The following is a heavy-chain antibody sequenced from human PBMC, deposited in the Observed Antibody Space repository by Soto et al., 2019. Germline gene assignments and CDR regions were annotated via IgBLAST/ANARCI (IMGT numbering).Heavy chain of an antibody. CDR3: ARMNYYDASGYPFDY. J-gene: IGHJ4*02. CDR2: IYFRGTT. D-gene: IGHD3-22*01. V-gene: IGHV4-59*01. Sequence: LSLTCTVSGGSISSYYWSWIRQPPGKGLEWIGYIYFRGTTNYNPSLKSRVTMSADTSKNQFSLKLNSVTAADTAVYYCARMNYYDASGYPFDYWGQGMMVTVSS. CDR1: GGSISSYY.